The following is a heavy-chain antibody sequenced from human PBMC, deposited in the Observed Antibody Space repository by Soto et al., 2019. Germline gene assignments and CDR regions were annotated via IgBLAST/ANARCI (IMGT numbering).Heavy chain of an antibody. D-gene: IGHD3-22*01. J-gene: IGHJ6*02. CDR2: IYYSGST. Sequence: PSETLSLTCTVSGGSISSGGYYWSWIRQHPGKGLEWIGYIYYSGSTYYNPSLKSRVTISVDTSKNQFSLKLSSVTAADTAVYYCARDQADYYDSSGYGMDVWGQGTTVTVYS. CDR1: GGSISSGGYY. V-gene: IGHV4-31*03. CDR3: ARDQADYYDSSGYGMDV.